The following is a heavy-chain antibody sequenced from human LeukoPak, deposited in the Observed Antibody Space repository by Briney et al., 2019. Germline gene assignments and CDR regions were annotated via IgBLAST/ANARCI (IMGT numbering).Heavy chain of an antibody. CDR2: ISSSSSYI. Sequence: GGSLRLSCAASGFTFSSYSMNWVRQAPGKGLEWVSSISSSSSYIYYADSVKGRFTISRDNAKNSLYLQMNSLRAEDTAVYYCARAAMVTRTSLDYWGQGTLVTASS. V-gene: IGHV3-21*01. D-gene: IGHD5-18*01. CDR3: ARAAMVTRTSLDY. CDR1: GFTFSSYS. J-gene: IGHJ4*02.